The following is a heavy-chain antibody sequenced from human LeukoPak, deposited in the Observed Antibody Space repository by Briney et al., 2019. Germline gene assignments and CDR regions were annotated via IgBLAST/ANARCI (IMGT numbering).Heavy chain of an antibody. D-gene: IGHD3-22*01. J-gene: IGHJ4*02. Sequence: ASVKVYCKASGYTFTSYYMHWVRQAPGQGLEWMGIINPSGGSTSYAQKFQGRVTMTRDMSTSTVYMELSSLRSEDTAVYYCARGPYYYDSSGYYGYWGQGTLVTVSS. CDR3: ARGPYYYDSSGYYGY. CDR1: GYTFTSYY. V-gene: IGHV1-46*01. CDR2: INPSGGST.